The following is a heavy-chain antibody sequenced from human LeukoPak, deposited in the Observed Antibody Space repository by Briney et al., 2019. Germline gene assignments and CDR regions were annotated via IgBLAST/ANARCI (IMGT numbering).Heavy chain of an antibody. D-gene: IGHD5-18*01. J-gene: IGHJ5*02. CDR3: ARDRDTKLRFGP. V-gene: IGHV4-34*01. CDR2: INHSGST. Sequence: PSETLSLTCAVYGGSFSGYYWSWIRQPPGKGLEWIGEINHSGSTNYNPSLKSRVTISVDTSKNQFSLKLSSGAAADTAGYYCARDRDTKLRFGPWGQGNLVTVS. CDR1: GGSFSGYY.